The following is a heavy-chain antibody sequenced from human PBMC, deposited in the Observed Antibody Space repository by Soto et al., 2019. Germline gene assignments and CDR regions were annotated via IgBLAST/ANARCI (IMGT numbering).Heavy chain of an antibody. Sequence: GASVKVSCKASGGTFSSYTISWVRQAPGQGLEWMGRIIPILGIANYAQKFQGRVTITADKSTSTAYMELSSLRSEDTAVYYCARSDDYSNYVLFDWGQGTLATVSS. V-gene: IGHV1-69*02. CDR1: GGTFSSYT. CDR3: ARSDDYSNYVLFD. CDR2: IIPILGIA. D-gene: IGHD4-4*01. J-gene: IGHJ4*02.